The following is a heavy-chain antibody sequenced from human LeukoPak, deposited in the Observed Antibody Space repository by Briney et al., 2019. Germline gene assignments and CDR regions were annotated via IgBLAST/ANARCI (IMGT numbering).Heavy chain of an antibody. Sequence: SETLSLTCAVYGGSFRGYYWSWIRQPPGKGLEWIGEINHSGSTNYNPSLKSRVTISVDTSKNQFSLKLSSVTAADTAVYYCARDQDYGDAFDYWGQGTLVTVSS. V-gene: IGHV4-34*01. CDR1: GGSFRGYY. D-gene: IGHD4-17*01. J-gene: IGHJ4*02. CDR3: ARDQDYGDAFDY. CDR2: INHSGST.